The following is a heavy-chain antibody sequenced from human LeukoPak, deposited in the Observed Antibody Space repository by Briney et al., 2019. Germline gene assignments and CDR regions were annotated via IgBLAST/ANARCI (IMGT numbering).Heavy chain of an antibody. D-gene: IGHD3-22*01. Sequence: GASVKVSCKASGYTFTSYAMHWVRQAPGQGLEWMGWINAGNGNTKYSQKFQGRVTITRDTSASTAYMELSSLRSEDTAVYYCARDFFPRASQHKQYYYDSSGYPAWWGQGTLVTVSS. J-gene: IGHJ4*02. V-gene: IGHV1-3*01. CDR3: ARDFFPRASQHKQYYYDSSGYPAW. CDR2: INAGNGNT. CDR1: GYTFTSYA.